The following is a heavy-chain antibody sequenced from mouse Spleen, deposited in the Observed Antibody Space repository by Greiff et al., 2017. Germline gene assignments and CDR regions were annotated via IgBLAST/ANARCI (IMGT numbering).Heavy chain of an antibody. CDR1: GFTFSSYA. D-gene: IGHD2-10*02. Sequence: EVQLVESGGGLVKLGGSLKLSCAASGFTFSSYAMSWVRQTPEKRLEWVATISSGGGNTYYPDSVKGRLTISRDNAKNTLYLQMSSLKSEDTAMYYCARRGYGNYVFAYWGQGTLVTVSA. CDR3: ARRGYGNYVFAY. CDR2: ISSGGGNT. V-gene: IGHV5-9-3*01. J-gene: IGHJ3*01.